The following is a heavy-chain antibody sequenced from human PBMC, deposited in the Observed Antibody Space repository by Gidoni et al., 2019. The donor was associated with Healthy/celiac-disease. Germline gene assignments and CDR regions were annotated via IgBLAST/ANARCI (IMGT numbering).Heavy chain of an antibody. D-gene: IGHD3-22*01. CDR1: GFTFSSYG. CDR3: ARDALTMIVVVTNAFDI. Sequence: EVQLVESGGGLVQPGGSLRLPCAASGFTFSSYGMNWVRQAPGKGLEWVSSISSSSSYIYYADSVKGRFTISRDNAKNSLYLQMNSLRAEDTAVYYCARDALTMIVVVTNAFDIWGQGTMVTVSS. CDR2: ISSSSSYI. V-gene: IGHV3-21*01. J-gene: IGHJ3*02.